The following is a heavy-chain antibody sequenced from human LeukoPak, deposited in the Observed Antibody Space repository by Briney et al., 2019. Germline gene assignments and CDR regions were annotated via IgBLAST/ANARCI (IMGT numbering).Heavy chain of an antibody. D-gene: IGHD2-2*02. CDR1: GGSFSGYY. CDR3: ARFKLYDYYYYYGMGV. Sequence: PSETLSLTCAVYGGSFSGYYWSWIRQPPGKGLEWIGEINHSGSTNYNPSLKSRVTISVDTSKNQFSLKLSSVTAADTAVYYCARFKLYDYYYYYGMGVWGQGTTVTVSS. CDR2: INHSGST. V-gene: IGHV4-34*01. J-gene: IGHJ6*02.